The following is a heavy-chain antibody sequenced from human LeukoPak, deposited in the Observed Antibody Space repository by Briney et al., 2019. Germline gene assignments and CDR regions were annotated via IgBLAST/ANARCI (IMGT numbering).Heavy chain of an antibody. CDR1: GDSISSYY. Sequence: PSETLSLTCTVSGDSISSYYWSWIRQPPGKGLEWIGYIYYSGSTNYNPSLKSRVTISIDTSKNQFSLNLSSVTAADTAVYYCARDGGGYNHGEFDYWGQGTLVTVSS. CDR2: IYYSGST. V-gene: IGHV4-59*01. J-gene: IGHJ4*02. CDR3: ARDGGGYNHGEFDY. D-gene: IGHD5-18*01.